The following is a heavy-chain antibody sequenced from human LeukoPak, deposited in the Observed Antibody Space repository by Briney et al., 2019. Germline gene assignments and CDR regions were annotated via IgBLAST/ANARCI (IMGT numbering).Heavy chain of an antibody. D-gene: IGHD3-22*01. CDR2: MYLSGTT. CDR1: GDSINSLDL. CDR3: AGLVGRYSSGLYYYYFDY. J-gene: IGHJ4*02. V-gene: IGHV4-4*03. Sequence: PGTLSLTCTVSGDSINSLDLWSWVRQPPGKGLEWIGEMYLSGTTHSNPSVKSRVTISIDKSKNQFFLNLSSVTAADTAVYYCAGLVGRYSSGLYYYYFDYWGQGTLVTVSS.